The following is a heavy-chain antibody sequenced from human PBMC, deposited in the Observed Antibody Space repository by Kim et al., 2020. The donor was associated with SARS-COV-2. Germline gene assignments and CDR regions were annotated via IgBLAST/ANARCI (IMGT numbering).Heavy chain of an antibody. J-gene: IGHJ4*02. CDR3: ARDLNLYYYDSSGREY. CDR2: MNPNSGNT. CDR1: GYTFTSYD. Sequence: ASVKVSCKASGYTFTSYDINWVRQATGQGLEWMGWMNPNSGNTGYAQKFQGRVTMTRNTSISTAYMELSSLRSEDTAVYYCARDLNLYYYDSSGREYWGQGTMVTVSS. D-gene: IGHD3-22*01. V-gene: IGHV1-8*01.